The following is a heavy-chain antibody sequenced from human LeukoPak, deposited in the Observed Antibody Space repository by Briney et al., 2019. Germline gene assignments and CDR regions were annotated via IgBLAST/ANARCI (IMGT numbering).Heavy chain of an antibody. D-gene: IGHD2-21*01. CDR3: ARESADCGGDCFDY. J-gene: IGHJ4*02. Sequence: GGSLRLSCAASGFTFSTYEFNWVRQAPGKGLGWVSYIGVGFGNIYYAESVRGRFTSSRDNAKNSVFLQLNSLSAEDTAVYYCARESADCGGDCFDYWGQGTLVTVSS. V-gene: IGHV3-48*03. CDR1: GFTFSTYE. CDR2: IGVGFGNI.